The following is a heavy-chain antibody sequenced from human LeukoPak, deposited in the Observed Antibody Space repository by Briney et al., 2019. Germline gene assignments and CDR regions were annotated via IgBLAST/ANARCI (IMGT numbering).Heavy chain of an antibody. CDR3: ARVSGSGWYYFDH. J-gene: IGHJ4*02. D-gene: IGHD6-19*01. CDR1: GGSSTSYF. V-gene: IGHV4-59*01. CDR2: IYNSGNT. Sequence: SETLSLTCTVSGGSSTSYFWSWVRQSPGKGLEWIGYIYNSGNTNYNPSLKSRVTISRDMSRNQFSLKLRSVTAAGTAVYYCARVSGSGWYYFDHWGQGTLVTVSS.